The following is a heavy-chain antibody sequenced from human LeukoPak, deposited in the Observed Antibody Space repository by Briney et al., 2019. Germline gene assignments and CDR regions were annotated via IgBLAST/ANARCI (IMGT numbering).Heavy chain of an antibody. V-gene: IGHV3-15*01. Sequence: GGSLRLSCAASGFTFSSAWMSWVRQAPGEGLEWVGRVKTKADGGTTEYAAPVKGRFTISRDDSKNTLDLQMNSLKTEDTGMYYCVTDVPYPAPQIDFWGQGTLVTVSS. J-gene: IGHJ4*02. D-gene: IGHD2-2*01. CDR2: VKTKADGGTT. CDR1: GFTFSSAW. CDR3: VTDVPYPAPQIDF.